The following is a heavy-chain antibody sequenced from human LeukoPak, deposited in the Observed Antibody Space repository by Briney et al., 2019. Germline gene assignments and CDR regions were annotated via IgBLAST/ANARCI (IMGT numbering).Heavy chain of an antibody. Sequence: SETLSLTCTVSGGSISSYYWSWIRQPPGKGLEWIGEINHSGSTNYNPSLKSRVTISVDTSKNQFSLKLSSVTAADTAVYYCARLERTIAVAGTGDYWGQGTLVTVSS. V-gene: IGHV4-34*01. CDR1: GGSISSYY. D-gene: IGHD6-19*01. J-gene: IGHJ4*02. CDR3: ARLERTIAVAGTGDY. CDR2: INHSGST.